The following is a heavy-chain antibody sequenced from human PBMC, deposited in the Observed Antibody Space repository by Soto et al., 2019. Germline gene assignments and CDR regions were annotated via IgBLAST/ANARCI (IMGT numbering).Heavy chain of an antibody. D-gene: IGHD4-17*01. Sequence: SETLSLTCTVSGGSISSGGYYWSWIRQHPGKGLEWIGYIYYSGSTYYNPSLKSRVTISVDRSKNQFSLKLSSVTAADTAVYYCARVILYGDYAFDYWGQGTLVTVSS. CDR3: ARVILYGDYAFDY. CDR1: GGSISSGGYY. CDR2: IYYSGST. V-gene: IGHV4-31*03. J-gene: IGHJ4*02.